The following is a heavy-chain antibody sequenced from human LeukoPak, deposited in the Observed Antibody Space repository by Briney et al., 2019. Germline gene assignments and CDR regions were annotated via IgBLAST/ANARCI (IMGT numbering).Heavy chain of an antibody. V-gene: IGHV5-51*01. CDR2: IYPSDSDT. CDR1: GYSFTDYW. J-gene: IGHJ2*01. CDR3: AKGYWYFDL. Sequence: GESLKISCKGSGYSFTDYWIGWVRQMPGKGLEWMGIIYPSDSDTKYSPSFQGQVTISVDKSISTAYLQWSSLKTSDSAMYYCAKGYWYFDLWGRGTLLTDSS.